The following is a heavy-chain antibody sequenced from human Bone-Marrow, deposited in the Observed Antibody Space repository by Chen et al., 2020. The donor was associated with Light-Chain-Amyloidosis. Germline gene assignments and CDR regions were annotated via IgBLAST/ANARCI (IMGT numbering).Heavy chain of an antibody. CDR2: IYYSGRS. CDR1: GFSISGGVYY. Sequence: QVQLQESGPGLVKPSETLSLTCTVSGFSISGGVYYWSWNRLHPGKGLEWIGYIYYSGRSSYSPSLQSRVTMAVDTAKNQFSLRLTSVTAADTAVYYCAGQTPPATYGDYGGFFDPWGQGTLVTVSS. D-gene: IGHD4-17*01. CDR3: AGQTPPATYGDYGGFFDP. V-gene: IGHV4-31*03. J-gene: IGHJ5*02.